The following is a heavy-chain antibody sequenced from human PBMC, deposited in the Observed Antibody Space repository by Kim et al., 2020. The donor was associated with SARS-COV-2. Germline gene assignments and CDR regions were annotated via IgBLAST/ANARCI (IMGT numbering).Heavy chain of an antibody. CDR3: AKDYPRIGAFDI. D-gene: IGHD2-15*01. J-gene: IGHJ3*02. V-gene: IGHV3-23*01. Sequence: YTADTVTGRCTISRDKAKTTLSLQMNSLRAEETAVYYCAKDYPRIGAFDIWGQGTMVTVSS.